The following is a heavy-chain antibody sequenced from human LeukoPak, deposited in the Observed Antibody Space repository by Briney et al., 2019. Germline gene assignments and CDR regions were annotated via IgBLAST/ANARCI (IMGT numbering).Heavy chain of an antibody. Sequence: GGSLRLSCAASGFIFSSYWMTWVRQAQGQGLEWVANIKEDGSAKYHVDSVKGRFTISRDNAKNSLYLQMNSLRVEDTAVYYCTRDTGCSGGACYSFYDYWGQGTLVTVSS. J-gene: IGHJ4*02. CDR2: IKEDGSAK. CDR3: TRDTGCSGGACYSFYDY. D-gene: IGHD2-21*01. V-gene: IGHV3-7*01. CDR1: GFIFSSYW.